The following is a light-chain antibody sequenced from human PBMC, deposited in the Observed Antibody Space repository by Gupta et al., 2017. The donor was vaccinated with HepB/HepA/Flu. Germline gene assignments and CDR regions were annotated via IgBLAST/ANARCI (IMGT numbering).Light chain of an antibody. CDR1: RPKIGAGYD. Sequence: QSVLTQPPSVSGAPGQSVPISCTGSRPKIGAGYDVSWYQQLPETAPKLLIYGNSKRPSGFPDRFSGSKSGTSASLAITGLQAEDEADYYCQSYDSSLSGFYVFGTGTKVTVL. V-gene: IGLV1-40*01. CDR2: GNS. CDR3: QSYDSSLSGFYV. J-gene: IGLJ1*01.